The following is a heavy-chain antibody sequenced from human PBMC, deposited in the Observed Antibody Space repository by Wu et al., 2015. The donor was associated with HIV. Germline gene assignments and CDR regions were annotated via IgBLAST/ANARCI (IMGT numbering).Heavy chain of an antibody. D-gene: IGHD2/OR15-2a*01. J-gene: IGHJ4*02. CDR2: LNPRTGAT. CDR3: TRGAPTFFVNINEVTGYQGLGGY. V-gene: IGHV1-2*02. Sequence: QVQLVQSGAEVKRPGASVRVSCKTSGYSFIAYFLYWVRQVPGQGLEFVGRLNPRTGATDFAQKFQGRVAVTTDTSISTAYMELRSLRSDDTAVYYCTRGAPTFFVNINEVTGYQGLGGYWGQGTLVTVSS. CDR1: GYSFIAYF.